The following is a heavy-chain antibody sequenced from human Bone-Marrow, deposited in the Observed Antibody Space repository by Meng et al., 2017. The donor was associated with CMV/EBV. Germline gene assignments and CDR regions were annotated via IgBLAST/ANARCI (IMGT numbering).Heavy chain of an antibody. CDR1: GYTFTSYY. CDR3: ASGKGRYYGMDV. J-gene: IGHJ6*02. D-gene: IGHD1-14*01. CDR2: INPIGGST. V-gene: IGHV1-46*03. Sequence: ASVKVSCKASGYTFTSYYMNWVRQAPGQGLEWMGRINPIGGSTSYAQKFQGRVTMTRDTSTSTVYMELSSLRSEDTAVYYCASGKGRYYGMDVWGQGTTVTVSS.